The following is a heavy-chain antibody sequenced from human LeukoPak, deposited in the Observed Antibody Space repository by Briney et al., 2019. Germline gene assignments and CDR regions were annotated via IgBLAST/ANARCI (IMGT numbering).Heavy chain of an antibody. Sequence: GGSLRLSCAASGFTFSNAWMSWVRQAPGKGLEWVGRIKSKTDGGTTDYAAPVKGRFTISRDDSKNTLYLQMNSLKTEDTAVYYCTTFLEWLLWGSYGDYWGQGTLVTVSS. CDR3: TTFLEWLLWGSYGDY. D-gene: IGHD3-3*01. V-gene: IGHV3-15*01. CDR1: GFTFSNAW. J-gene: IGHJ4*02. CDR2: IKSKTDGGTT.